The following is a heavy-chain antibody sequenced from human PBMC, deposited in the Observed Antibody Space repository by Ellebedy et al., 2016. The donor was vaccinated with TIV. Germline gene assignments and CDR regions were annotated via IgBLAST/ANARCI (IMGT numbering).Heavy chain of an antibody. Sequence: SVKVSXKASGGTFSSYAISWVRQAPGHGLEWIGGNIPIFGTTDYAQKFQVRATITADESTSTLNIDRLRSEDTALYYCATVMDFGPGSSFGYWGPGTLVTVSS. J-gene: IGHJ4*02. CDR2: NIPIFGTT. V-gene: IGHV1-69*13. CDR1: GGTFSSYA. D-gene: IGHD3/OR15-3a*01. CDR3: ATVMDFGPGSSFGY.